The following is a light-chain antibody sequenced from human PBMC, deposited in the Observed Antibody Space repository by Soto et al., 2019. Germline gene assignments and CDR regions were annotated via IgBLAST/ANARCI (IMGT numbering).Light chain of an antibody. CDR3: QQSYGTPT. CDR1: QSIRTY. Sequence: GDRVTITCRASQSIRTYLNWYQQKQGKAPEVLIYATSNLEGGVPPRFSGSGSETEFSLTISSLQPEDSATYYCQQSYGTPTFGQGTK. J-gene: IGKJ1*01. V-gene: IGKV1-39*01. CDR2: ATS.